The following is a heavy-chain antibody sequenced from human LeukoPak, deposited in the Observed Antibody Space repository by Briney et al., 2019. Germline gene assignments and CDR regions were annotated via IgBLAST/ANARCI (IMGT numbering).Heavy chain of an antibody. CDR2: IYPGDSET. CDR3: TRFRRDGYNDAFDI. J-gene: IGHJ3*02. D-gene: IGHD5-24*01. Sequence: GASLKISWKGSGYSFPTYWIAWVRQVPGEGLEWMGIIYPGDSETRYSPSFQGQVSTSADKSITTAYLQWGSLKASDPAMYYCTRFRRDGYNDAFDIWGEGTMVTVFS. V-gene: IGHV5-51*01. CDR1: GYSFPTYW.